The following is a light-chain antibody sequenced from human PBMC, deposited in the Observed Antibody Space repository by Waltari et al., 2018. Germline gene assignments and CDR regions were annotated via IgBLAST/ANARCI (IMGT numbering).Light chain of an antibody. CDR2: EVS. J-gene: IGLJ2*01. CDR1: SSDVGIYNL. V-gene: IGLV2-23*02. Sequence: QSALTQPASVSGSPGQSITMSCTGTSSDVGIYNLVSWYQQHPGKAPNRIIYEVSKRPSGVSNRFSGPKSGNPASLRISGFQAEYEADYYCCSDAGSSTLFGGGTKLTVI. CDR3: CSDAGSSTL.